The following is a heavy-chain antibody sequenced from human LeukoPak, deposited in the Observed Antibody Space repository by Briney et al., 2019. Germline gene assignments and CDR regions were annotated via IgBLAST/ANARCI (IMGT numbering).Heavy chain of an antibody. Sequence: SETLSLTCTVSGGSISSSSYYWGWIRQPPGKGLEWIGSIYYSGSTYYNPSLKSRVTISVDTSKNQFSLKLSSVTAADTAVYYCARRLGRKFGERYYYYHYMDVWGKGTTVTISS. V-gene: IGHV4-39*01. J-gene: IGHJ6*03. CDR3: ARRLGRKFGERYYYYHYMDV. D-gene: IGHD3-10*01. CDR2: IYYSGST. CDR1: GGSISSSSYY.